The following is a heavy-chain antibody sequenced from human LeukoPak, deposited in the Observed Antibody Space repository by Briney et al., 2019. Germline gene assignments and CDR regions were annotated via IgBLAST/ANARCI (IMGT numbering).Heavy chain of an antibody. CDR2: IYDCGST. J-gene: IGHJ4*02. Sequence: PSETLSLTCTVSGVSISSSSYYWGWIRQPRGKGLEWIGSIYDCGSTYYNPSLTSRVTISVDTSKNQFSLKLSSVTAADTAVYYCARHNGYCSSTSCYGGFDYWGQGTLVTVSS. CDR1: GVSISSSSYY. CDR3: ARHNGYCSSTSCYGGFDY. V-gene: IGHV4-39*01. D-gene: IGHD2-2*03.